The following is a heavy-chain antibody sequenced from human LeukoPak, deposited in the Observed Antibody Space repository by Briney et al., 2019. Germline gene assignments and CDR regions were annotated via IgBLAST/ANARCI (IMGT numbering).Heavy chain of an antibody. J-gene: IGHJ5*02. D-gene: IGHD3-10*01. CDR1: GFTFGSYW. CDR3: ARDREPPYGPWFDP. Sequence: PGGSLRLSCVASGFTFGSYWMTWVRQAPGKGLEWVSSISSSSSYIYYADSVKGRFTISRDNAKNSLYLQMNSLRAEDTAVYYCARDREPPYGPWFDPWGQGTLVTVSS. CDR2: ISSSSSYI. V-gene: IGHV3-21*01.